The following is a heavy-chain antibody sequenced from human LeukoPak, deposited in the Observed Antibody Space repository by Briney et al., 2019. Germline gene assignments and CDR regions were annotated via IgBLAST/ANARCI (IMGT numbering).Heavy chain of an antibody. V-gene: IGHV3-30*04. Sequence: GGSLRLSCAASGFIFGDFAMYWVRQAPGKGLEWVASILYDGSNDNYAASVKGRFTISRDNSKSTLYLQMDDLRDEDTAVYYCARDRLWFGDGSPFDYWGQGNLVTVSS. CDR1: GFIFGDFA. D-gene: IGHD3-10*01. CDR3: ARDRLWFGDGSPFDY. CDR2: ILYDGSND. J-gene: IGHJ4*02.